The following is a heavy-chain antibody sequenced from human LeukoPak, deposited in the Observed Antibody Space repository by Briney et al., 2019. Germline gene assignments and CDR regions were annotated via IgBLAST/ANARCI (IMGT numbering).Heavy chain of an antibody. CDR3: ARGATVLTFSLLDI. J-gene: IGHJ3*02. CDR1: DTALGDNG. D-gene: IGHD4-17*01. Sequence: GGSLRLSCVASDTALGDNGIYWFRQAPGKGLEHVSAISSTGTYTYYANSVRGRFTISRDNSKNTLYLQMGSLRAEDMAVYYCARGATVLTFSLLDIWGQGTMVTVSS. CDR2: ISSTGTYT. V-gene: IGHV3-64*01.